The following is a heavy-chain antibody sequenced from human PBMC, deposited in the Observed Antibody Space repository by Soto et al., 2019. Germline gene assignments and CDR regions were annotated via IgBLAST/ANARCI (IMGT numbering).Heavy chain of an antibody. D-gene: IGHD3-10*01. CDR2: ISGSGGST. CDR3: AKYYCELDYYYYMDV. Sequence: GGSLRLSCAASGFTFSSYAMSWVRQAPGKGLEWVSAISGSGGSTYYVDSVKGRFTISRDNSKNTLYLQMNSLRAEDMAVYYCAKYYCELDYYYYMDVWGKGTTVTVSS. CDR1: GFTFSSYA. V-gene: IGHV3-23*01. J-gene: IGHJ6*03.